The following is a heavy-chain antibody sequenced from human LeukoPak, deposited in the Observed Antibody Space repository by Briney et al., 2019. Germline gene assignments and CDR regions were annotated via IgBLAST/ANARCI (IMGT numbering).Heavy chain of an antibody. CDR1: GFTVSSNY. CDR2: IYSGGNT. Sequence: PGGSLRLSCAASGFTVSSNYMSWVRQAPGKGLGWVSVIYSGGNTYYADSVKGRFTISRDNSKNTLYLQMNSLRAEDTAVYYCAREYSSGWYALGYWGQGTLVTVSS. D-gene: IGHD6-19*01. J-gene: IGHJ4*02. CDR3: AREYSSGWYALGY. V-gene: IGHV3-53*01.